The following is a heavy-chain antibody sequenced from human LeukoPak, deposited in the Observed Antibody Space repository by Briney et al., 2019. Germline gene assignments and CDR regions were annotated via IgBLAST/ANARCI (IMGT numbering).Heavy chain of an antibody. CDR3: AREGYSSGWSIRDY. D-gene: IGHD6-19*01. J-gene: IGHJ4*02. CDR1: GGSISSYY. CDR2: IYTSGST. Sequence: SETLSLTCTVSGGSISSYYWGWIRQPAGKGLEWIGRIYTSGSTNYNPSLKSRVTMSVDTSKNQFSLKLSSVTAADTAVYYCAREGYSSGWSIRDYWGQGTLVTVSS. V-gene: IGHV4-4*07.